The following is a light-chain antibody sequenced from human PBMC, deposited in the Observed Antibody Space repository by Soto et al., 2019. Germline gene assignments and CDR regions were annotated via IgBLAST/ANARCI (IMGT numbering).Light chain of an antibody. CDR3: QQYSSYPWT. CDR1: QSISHW. J-gene: IGKJ1*01. CDR2: DAS. V-gene: IGKV1-5*01. Sequence: DIQMTQSPSSLSASVGDSFTITCRASQSISHWLAWFQQKPGKAPELLIYDASFLESGVPSRFSGSGSGTEFTLTISSLQPDDFATYHCQQYSSYPWTFGQGTKVDIK.